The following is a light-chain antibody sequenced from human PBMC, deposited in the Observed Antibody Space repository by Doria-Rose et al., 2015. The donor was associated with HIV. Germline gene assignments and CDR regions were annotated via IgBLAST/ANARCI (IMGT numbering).Light chain of an antibody. CDR3: QQSYSTPLT. Sequence: DIRLTQSPSSLSASVGDRATITCRASQSTGSFLNWYQQKPGKAPKLLIYAASSLQHGVPSRFSGSGSGTDFTLTISSLQPEDFATYFCQQSYSTPLTFGGGTKVEIK. CDR1: QSTGSF. J-gene: IGKJ4*01. CDR2: AAS. V-gene: IGKV1-39*01.